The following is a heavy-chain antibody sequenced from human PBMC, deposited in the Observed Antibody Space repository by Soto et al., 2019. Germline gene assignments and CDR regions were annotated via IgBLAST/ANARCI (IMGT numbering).Heavy chain of an antibody. D-gene: IGHD3-3*01. J-gene: IGHJ6*03. V-gene: IGHV3-23*01. Sequence: PGGSLRLSCAASGFTFSSYAMSWVRQAPGKGLEWVSAISGSGGSTYYADSVKGRFTISRDNSKNTLYLQMNSLRAEDTAVYCCARGGVPDFYYYYMDVWGKGTTVTVSS. CDR1: GFTFSSYA. CDR2: ISGSGGST. CDR3: ARGGVPDFYYYYMDV.